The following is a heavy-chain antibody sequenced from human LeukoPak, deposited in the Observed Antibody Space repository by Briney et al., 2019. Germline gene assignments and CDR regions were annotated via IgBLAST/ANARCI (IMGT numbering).Heavy chain of an antibody. J-gene: IGHJ5*02. V-gene: IGHV4-34*01. CDR3: ARGRRSYYDFWSGPWCWFDP. Sequence: SETLSLTCAVYGGPFSGYYWSWIRQPPGKGLEWIGEINHSGSTNYNPSLKSRVTISVDTSKNQFSLKLSSVTAADTAVYYCARGRRSYYDFWSGPWCWFDPWGQGTLVTVSS. CDR2: INHSGST. CDR1: GGPFSGYY. D-gene: IGHD3-3*01.